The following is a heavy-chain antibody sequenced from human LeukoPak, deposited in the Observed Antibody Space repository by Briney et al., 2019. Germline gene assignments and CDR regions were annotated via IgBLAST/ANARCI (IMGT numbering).Heavy chain of an antibody. V-gene: IGHV3-43*02. Sequence: PGGSLRLSCAASGFTFDDYAMHWVRQAPGKGLEWVSLISGDGGSTYYADSVKGRFTISRDNSKNSLYLQMNSLRTEDTALYYCAKEGVYGDYYYYMDVWGKGTTVTVSS. J-gene: IGHJ6*03. D-gene: IGHD4-17*01. CDR1: GFTFDDYA. CDR2: ISGDGGST. CDR3: AKEGVYGDYYYYMDV.